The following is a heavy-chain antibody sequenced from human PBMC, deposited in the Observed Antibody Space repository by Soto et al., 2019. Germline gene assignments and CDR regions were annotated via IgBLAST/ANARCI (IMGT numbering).Heavy chain of an antibody. J-gene: IGHJ3*01. Sequence: QVQLVESGGGVVQPGRSLRLSCAASEFTFRIFGMHWVSQAPGKGLEWVAVIWYDGSNIHYADSVEGRFTISRDNSKSTLYLEMNSLRVEDTAVYYCARQERGHDALDLWGQGTLVTVSS. CDR1: EFTFRIFG. CDR3: ARQERGHDALDL. CDR2: IWYDGSNI. D-gene: IGHD1-1*01. V-gene: IGHV3-33*01.